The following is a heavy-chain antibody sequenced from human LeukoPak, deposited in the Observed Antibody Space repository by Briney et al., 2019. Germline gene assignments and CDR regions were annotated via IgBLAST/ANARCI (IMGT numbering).Heavy chain of an antibody. CDR1: GGTFSSYA. Sequence: GAPLKVSCKASGGTFSSYAISWVRQAPGHGLEWMGRIIPLFGTANYAQEFQGRVTITTDESTSTAYMELSSLRSEDAAVYYCASPPPGVVVVAATRQYFQHWGQGTLVTVSS. V-gene: IGHV1-69*05. D-gene: IGHD2-15*01. CDR3: ASPPPGVVVVAATRQYFQH. J-gene: IGHJ1*01. CDR2: IIPLFGTA.